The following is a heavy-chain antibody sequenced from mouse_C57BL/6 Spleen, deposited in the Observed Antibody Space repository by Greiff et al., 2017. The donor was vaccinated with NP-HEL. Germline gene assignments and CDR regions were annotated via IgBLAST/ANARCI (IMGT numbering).Heavy chain of an antibody. CDR2: IHPNSGST. Sequence: QVQLKQPGAELVKPGASVKLSCKASGYTFTSYWMHWVKQRPGQGLEWIGMIHPNSGSTNYNEKFKSKATLTVDKSSSTAYMQLSSLTSEDSAVYYCARDGSSFFDYWGQGTTLTVSS. D-gene: IGHD1-1*01. CDR1: GYTFTSYW. CDR3: ARDGSSFFDY. V-gene: IGHV1-64*01. J-gene: IGHJ2*01.